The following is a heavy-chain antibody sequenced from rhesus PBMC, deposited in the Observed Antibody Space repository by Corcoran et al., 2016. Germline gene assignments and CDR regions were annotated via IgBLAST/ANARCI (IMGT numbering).Heavy chain of an antibody. J-gene: IGHJ4*01. D-gene: IGHD5-36*02. CDR1: GFTFSDHY. CDR2: IIGSSSST. Sequence: EVQLVESGGGLVQPGGSLRLSCAASGFTFSDHYMDWVRQAPGKGLEWVSSIIGSSSSTYYPDSVKGRFTISRDNAKTTLYLQMNSPRAEDTAVYYCAREDSYSYFDYWGQGVLVTVSS. CDR3: AREDSYSYFDY. V-gene: IGHV3-37*01.